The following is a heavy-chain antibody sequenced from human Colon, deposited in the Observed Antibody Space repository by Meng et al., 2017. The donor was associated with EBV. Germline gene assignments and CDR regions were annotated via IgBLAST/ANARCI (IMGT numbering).Heavy chain of an antibody. J-gene: IGHJ4*02. Sequence: RQSGPGLVNASPTLSFPWAISGDSVSSTGAAWNWIRQSPSRGLEWLGRTYYRSKWHNDYAVSVKGRIAINPDTSKNQFFLQLNSVTPEDTAVYYCARDYGTCRPFEYWGQGILVTVSS. CDR1: GDSVSSTGAA. CDR3: ARDYGTCRPFEY. CDR2: TYYRSKWHN. V-gene: IGHV6-1*01. D-gene: IGHD1-14*01.